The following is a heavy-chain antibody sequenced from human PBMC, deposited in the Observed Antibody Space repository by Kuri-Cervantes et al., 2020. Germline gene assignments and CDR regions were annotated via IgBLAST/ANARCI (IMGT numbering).Heavy chain of an antibody. CDR3: ARDSIEDYYDYVWGSYRYSELDY. CDR1: GFTFSSYS. D-gene: IGHD3-16*02. Sequence: GESLKISCAASGFTFSSYSMNWVRQAPGKGLERVSSISSSSSYIYYADSVKGRFTISRDNAKNSLYLQMNSLRDEDTAVYYCARDSIEDYYDYVWGSYRYSELDYWGQGTLVTVSS. J-gene: IGHJ4*02. CDR2: ISSSSSYI. V-gene: IGHV3-21*01.